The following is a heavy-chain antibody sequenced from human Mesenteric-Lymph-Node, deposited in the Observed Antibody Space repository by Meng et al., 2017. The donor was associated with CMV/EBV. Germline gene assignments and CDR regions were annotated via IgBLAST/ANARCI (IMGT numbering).Heavy chain of an antibody. CDR1: GFTFSSHW. CDR2: ISSGSRYI. D-gene: IGHD6-6*01. Sequence: GESLKISCVGSGFTFSSHWMGWVRQAPGKGLEWVSSISSGSRYIYYADSVRGRFTISRDNAKNSLYLQMNSLRAEDTAVYYCGRGKYAAGRQGGPYYGMDVWGQGTTVTVSS. CDR3: GRGKYAAGRQGGPYYGMDV. J-gene: IGHJ6*02. V-gene: IGHV3-21*01.